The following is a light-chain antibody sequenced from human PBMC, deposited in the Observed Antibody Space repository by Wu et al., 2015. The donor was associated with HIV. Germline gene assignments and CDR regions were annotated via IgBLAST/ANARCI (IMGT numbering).Light chain of an antibody. CDR1: QNIKNY. CDR2: TTS. J-gene: IGKJ2*03. Sequence: DIQMTQSPSSLSASVGDTVTITCRASQNIKNYLNWFHQRPGKAPELLIYTTSTLQRGVPSRFSGSVSGTDYTLTISSLQPEDFATYYCQQYYGSPYSFGQGTKVEIK. V-gene: IGKV1-39*01. CDR3: QQYYGSPYS.